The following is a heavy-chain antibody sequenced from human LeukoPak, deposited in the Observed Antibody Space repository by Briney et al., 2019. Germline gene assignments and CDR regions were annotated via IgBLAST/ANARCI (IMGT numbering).Heavy chain of an antibody. CDR3: ARGVGVAATEYYYSSGSRFDP. J-gene: IGHJ5*02. D-gene: IGHD3-10*01. CDR1: GFTFSSYA. CDR2: ISYDGSNK. V-gene: IGHV3-30-3*01. Sequence: PGGSLRLSCAASGFTFSSYATHWVRQAPGKGLEWVAVISYDGSNKYYADSVKGRFTISRDDSKNTLYLQMNSLRAEDTAVCYCARGVGVAATEYYYSSGSRFDPWGQGTLVTVSS.